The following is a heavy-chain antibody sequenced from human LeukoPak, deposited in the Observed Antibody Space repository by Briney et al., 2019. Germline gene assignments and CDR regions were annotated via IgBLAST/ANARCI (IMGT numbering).Heavy chain of an antibody. CDR3: ARARAYYDSSGYYRY. D-gene: IGHD3-22*01. J-gene: IGHJ4*02. CDR1: GGTFISYT. CDR2: IIPILGIA. Sequence: ASVKVSCKASGGTFISYTISWVRQAPGQGREWMGRIIPILGIANYAQKFQGRVTITADKSTSTAYMELSSLRSEDTAVYYCARARAYYDSSGYYRYWGQGTLVIVSS. V-gene: IGHV1-69*02.